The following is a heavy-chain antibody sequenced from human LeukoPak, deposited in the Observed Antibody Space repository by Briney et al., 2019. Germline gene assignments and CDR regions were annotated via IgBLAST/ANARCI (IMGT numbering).Heavy chain of an antibody. V-gene: IGHV3-11*01. J-gene: IGHJ4*02. CDR1: GFTFSDYY. CDR3: ARGRTFFGVVIGFSVYFDY. CDR2: ISSSGSTI. Sequence: GESLRLSCAASGFTFSDYYMSWIRQAPGKGLEWVSYISSSGSTIYYADSVKGRFTISRDNAKNSLYLQMNSLRAEDTAVYYCARGRTFFGVVIGFSVYFDYWGQGTLVTVSS. D-gene: IGHD3-3*01.